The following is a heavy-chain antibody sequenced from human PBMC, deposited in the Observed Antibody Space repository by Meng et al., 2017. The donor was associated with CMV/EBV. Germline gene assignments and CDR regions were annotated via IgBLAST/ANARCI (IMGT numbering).Heavy chain of an antibody. J-gene: IGHJ5*02. V-gene: IGHV6-1*01. CDR3: AKDSSGLVFDP. CDR1: GDSVSSNSSD. CDR2: TYYRSKWYN. Sequence: SETLSLTCAISGDSVSSNSSDWNWIRQSPSRGLEWLGRTYYRSKWYNDQAVSVKSRITINPATSQNQFSLQLNSVTPEDTAVYYCAKDSSGLVFDPWGQGTLVTVSS. D-gene: IGHD6-19*01.